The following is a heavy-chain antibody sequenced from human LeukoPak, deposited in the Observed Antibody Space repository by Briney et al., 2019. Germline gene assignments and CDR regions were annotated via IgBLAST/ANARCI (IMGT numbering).Heavy chain of an antibody. CDR2: IYGGGRT. CDR3: ARGLGRELDGAFDI. D-gene: IGHD3-10*01. J-gene: IGHJ3*02. Sequence: GGSLRLSCAASGFIVSSNYMSWVRQAPGKGLEWVSVIYGGGRTYHADSVKGRFTISRDNSRNTLYLQMNSLRAEDTAVYYCARGLGRELDGAFDIWGQGTMVTVSS. CDR1: GFIVSSNY. V-gene: IGHV3-53*01.